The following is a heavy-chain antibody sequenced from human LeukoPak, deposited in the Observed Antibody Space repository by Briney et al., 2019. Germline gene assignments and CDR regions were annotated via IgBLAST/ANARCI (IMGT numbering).Heavy chain of an antibody. Sequence: GGSLRLSCAASGFTFSSYAMSWVRQAPGKGLEWVSAISGSGGSTYYADSVKGRFTISRDNAKNSLYLQMNSLRAEDTAVYYCARVLYYYDSSGYYDYFDYWGQGTLVTVSS. CDR1: GFTFSSYA. V-gene: IGHV3-23*01. J-gene: IGHJ4*02. CDR3: ARVLYYYDSSGYYDYFDY. CDR2: ISGSGGST. D-gene: IGHD3-22*01.